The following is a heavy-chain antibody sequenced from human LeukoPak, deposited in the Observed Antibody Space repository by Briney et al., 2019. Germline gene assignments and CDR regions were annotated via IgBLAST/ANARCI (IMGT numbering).Heavy chain of an antibody. J-gene: IGHJ4*02. CDR3: SSRGDGYNNF. Sequence: PGGSLRLSCAASGFTFSSYSMNWVRQASGKGLEWVGRIRSKDNSYATTYAESVKGRFTISRDDSKNTAYLQMNSLKTEDTALYYCSSRGDGYNNFWGQGTLVTVSS. D-gene: IGHD5-24*01. CDR2: IRSKDNSYAT. CDR1: GFTFSSYS. V-gene: IGHV3-73*01.